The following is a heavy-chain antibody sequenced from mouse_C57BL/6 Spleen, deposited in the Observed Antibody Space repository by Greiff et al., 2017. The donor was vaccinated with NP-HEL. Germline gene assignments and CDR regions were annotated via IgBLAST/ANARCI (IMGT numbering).Heavy chain of an antibody. D-gene: IGHD2-4*01. J-gene: IGHJ3*01. CDR1: GFTFSSYA. CDR2: ISDGGSYT. Sequence: EVHLVESGGGLVKPGGSLKLSCAASGFTFSSYAMSWVRQTPEKRLEWVATISDGGSYTYYPDNVKGRFTISRDNAKNNLYLQMSHLKSEDTAMYYCARDPYDYEAWFAYWGQGTLVTVSA. V-gene: IGHV5-4*01. CDR3: ARDPYDYEAWFAY.